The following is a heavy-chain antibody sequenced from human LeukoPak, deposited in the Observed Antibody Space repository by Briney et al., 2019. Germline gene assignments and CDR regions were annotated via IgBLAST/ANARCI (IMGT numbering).Heavy chain of an antibody. CDR3: ARQSWYNWNSVPYYYYYMDV. CDR1: GYSISSGYY. Sequence: SETLSLTCAVSGYSISSGYYCGWIRPPPQKGLEWIGSISHSGSTYYNPSLQSRVTISVDTSKNQFSLKLSSVTAADTAVYYCARQSWYNWNSVPYYYYYMDVWGKGTTVSVSS. CDR2: ISHSGST. J-gene: IGHJ6*03. D-gene: IGHD1-1*01. V-gene: IGHV4-38-2*01.